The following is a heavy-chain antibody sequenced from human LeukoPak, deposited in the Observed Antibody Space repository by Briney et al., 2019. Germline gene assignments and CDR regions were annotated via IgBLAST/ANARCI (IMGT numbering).Heavy chain of an antibody. CDR3: ARDSDCSSTSCYIFDY. CDR2: IYYSGST. D-gene: IGHD2-2*01. Sequence: NPSETLSLTCTVSGGSISSGDYYWSWIRQPPGKGLEWIGYIYYSGSTYYNPSLKSRVTISVDTSKNQFSLKLSSVTAADTAVYYCARDSDCSSTSCYIFDYWGQGTLVTVSS. CDR1: GGSISSGDYY. J-gene: IGHJ4*02. V-gene: IGHV4-30-4*01.